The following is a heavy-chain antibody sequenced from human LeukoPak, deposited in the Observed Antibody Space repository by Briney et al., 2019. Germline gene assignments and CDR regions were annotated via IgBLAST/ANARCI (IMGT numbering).Heavy chain of an antibody. D-gene: IGHD2-8*02. J-gene: IGHJ4*02. CDR2: IYYSGST. CDR3: ASSGGTYLDY. Sequence: SETLSLTCTVSGGYISNSSYYWSWIRQPPGKGLEWIGYIYYSGSTNYNPSLKSRVTILVDTSKNQFSLKLSSVTAADTAVYYCASSGGTYLDYWGQGTLVTVSS. CDR1: GGYISNSSYY. V-gene: IGHV4-61*01.